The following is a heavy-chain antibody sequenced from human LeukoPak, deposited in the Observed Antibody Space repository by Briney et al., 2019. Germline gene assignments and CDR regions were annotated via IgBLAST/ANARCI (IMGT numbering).Heavy chain of an antibody. V-gene: IGHV4-38-2*02. CDR2: IYHSGST. J-gene: IGHJ6*03. D-gene: IGHD1-14*01. CDR3: ARIGSYYYYMDV. Sequence: SETLSLTCTVSDYSISSGYYWGWIRQPPGKGLEWIGSIYHSGSTHYNPSLKSRVTISVDTSSNQFSLKLRSVTAADTAVYYCARIGSYYYYMDVWGKGTTVSVSS. CDR1: DYSISSGYY.